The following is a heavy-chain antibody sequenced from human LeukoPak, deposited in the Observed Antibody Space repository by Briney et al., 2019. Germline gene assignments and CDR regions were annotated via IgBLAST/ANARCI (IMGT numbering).Heavy chain of an antibody. J-gene: IGHJ4*02. Sequence: GGSLRLSCAASGXTFSSYAMSWVRQAPGKGLEWVSAISGSGGSTYYADSVKGRFTISRDNSKNTLYPQMNSLRAEDTAVYYCAKDYYGSGSYYPEYYFDYWGQGILVTVSS. CDR3: AKDYYGSGSYYPEYYFDY. CDR1: GXTFSSYA. V-gene: IGHV3-23*01. CDR2: ISGSGGST. D-gene: IGHD3-10*01.